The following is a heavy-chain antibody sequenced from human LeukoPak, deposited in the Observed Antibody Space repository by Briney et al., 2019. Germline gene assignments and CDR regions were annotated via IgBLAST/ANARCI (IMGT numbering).Heavy chain of an antibody. Sequence: PSETLSLTCAVSGYSISSGYYWGWIRQPAGKRLQWIGSSYHSGDTYYKPSLKSRFTMSVDTSKNQFSLRLTSLTAEDTAVYYFARGGGWKFLFDYWGQGTLLTVSS. CDR1: GYSISSGYY. CDR3: ARGGGWKFLFDY. CDR2: SYHSGDT. J-gene: IGHJ4*02. D-gene: IGHD1-1*01. V-gene: IGHV4-38-2*01.